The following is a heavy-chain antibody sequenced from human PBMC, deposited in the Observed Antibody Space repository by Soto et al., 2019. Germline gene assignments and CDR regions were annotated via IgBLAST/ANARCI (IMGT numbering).Heavy chain of an antibody. CDR2: ISYDGSNK. Sequence: PGGSLRLSCAASGFTFSSYGMHWVRQAPGKGLEWVAVISYDGSNKYYADSVKGRFTISRDNSKNTLYLQMNSLRAEDTAVYYCAKVTGRYSGYGYISRGWGVFDYWGQGTLVTVSS. D-gene: IGHD5-12*01. J-gene: IGHJ4*02. CDR1: GFTFSSYG. V-gene: IGHV3-30*18. CDR3: AKVTGRYSGYGYISRGWGVFDY.